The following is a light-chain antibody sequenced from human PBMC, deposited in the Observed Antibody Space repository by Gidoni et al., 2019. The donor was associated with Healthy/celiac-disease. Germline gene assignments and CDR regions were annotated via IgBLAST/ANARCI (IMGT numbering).Light chain of an antibody. CDR2: DAS. CDR3: QQRSNWLT. CDR1: QSVSSY. J-gene: IGKJ4*01. V-gene: IGKV3-11*01. Sequence: EIVLTQSPATPSLSPGERATLSCRASQSVSSYLAWYQAKPGQAPRLLIYDASNRATGIPARFSGSGSGTDFTLTISSLEPEDFAVYYCQQRSNWLTFGGGTKVEIK.